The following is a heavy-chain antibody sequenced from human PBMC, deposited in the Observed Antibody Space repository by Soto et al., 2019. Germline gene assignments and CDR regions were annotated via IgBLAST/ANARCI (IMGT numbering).Heavy chain of an antibody. CDR3: ARDHDYSNRPYDY. CDR2: INAGNGNT. D-gene: IGHD4-4*01. Sequence: QVQLVQSGAEVKKPGASVKVSCKASGYTFTSYAMHWVRQAPGQRLEWMGWINAGNGNTKYSQKFQGRVTITRDTSASTAYMELSSLISEDTAVYYCARDHDYSNRPYDYWGQGTLVTVSS. V-gene: IGHV1-3*01. J-gene: IGHJ4*02. CDR1: GYTFTSYA.